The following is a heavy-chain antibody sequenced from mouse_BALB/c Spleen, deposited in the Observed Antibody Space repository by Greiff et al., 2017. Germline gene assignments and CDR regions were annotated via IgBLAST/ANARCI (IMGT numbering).Heavy chain of an antibody. CDR1: GFTFSSYW. CDR2: IRLKSDNYAT. D-gene: IGHD2-1*01. J-gene: IGHJ3*01. Sequence: EVQLQQSGGGLVQPGGSMKLSCVASGFTFSSYWMSWVRQSPEKGLEWVAEIRLKSDNYATHYAESVKGKFTISRDDSKSRLYLQMNSLRAEDTGIYYCTDGNQFAYWGQGTLVTVSA. CDR3: TDGNQFAY. V-gene: IGHV6-3*01.